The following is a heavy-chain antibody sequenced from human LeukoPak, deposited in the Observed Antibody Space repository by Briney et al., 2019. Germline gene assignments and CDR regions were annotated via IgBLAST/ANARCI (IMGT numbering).Heavy chain of an antibody. CDR1: GYTFTSYG. CDR2: ISAYNGNT. J-gene: IGHJ4*02. Sequence: ASVKVSCKASGYTFTSYGISWVRQAPGQGLEWMGWISAYNGNTNYAQKLQGRVTMTTDTSTSTAYMELRSLRSDDAAVYYCAKPHASGIYLPYDNWGQGTPVTVSS. D-gene: IGHD3-10*01. CDR3: AKPHASGIYLPYDN. V-gene: IGHV1-18*01.